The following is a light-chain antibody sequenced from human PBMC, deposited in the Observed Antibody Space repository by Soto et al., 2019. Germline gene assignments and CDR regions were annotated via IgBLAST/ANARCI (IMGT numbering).Light chain of an antibody. V-gene: IGKV3-15*01. J-gene: IGKJ4*01. Sequence: EVVTTQSPATLSVSPGERATLSCRASQGLGTNLAWYQQKPGQAPRLLIYAASTRATGVPGRFSGSGSGTEFTLTISSLQSEDFEVYYCQQYNHWPLTLAGGTKVDIK. CDR1: QGLGTN. CDR2: AAS. CDR3: QQYNHWPLT.